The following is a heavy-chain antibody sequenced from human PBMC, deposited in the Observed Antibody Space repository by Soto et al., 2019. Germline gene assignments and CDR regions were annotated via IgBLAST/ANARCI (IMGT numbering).Heavy chain of an antibody. CDR3: ARSEMTYNWND. V-gene: IGHV3-23*01. D-gene: IGHD1-20*01. Sequence: EVQLLQSGGELVQPGGSLRLSYVGSGFTFRGDAMSWVRQAPGKGLEWVSSISGSGQMTHYADSVKGRFTISRDNSRDTVFLEMKSLRVDDTAVYYCARSEMTYNWNDWGQGTLVTVSS. J-gene: IGHJ4*02. CDR2: ISGSGQMT. CDR1: GFTFRGDA.